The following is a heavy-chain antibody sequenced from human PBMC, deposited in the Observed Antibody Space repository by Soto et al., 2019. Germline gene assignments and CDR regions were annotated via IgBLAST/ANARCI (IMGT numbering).Heavy chain of an antibody. CDR2: IHSGGAT. D-gene: IGHD2-8*01. V-gene: IGHV4-30-4*01. CDR3: AMYAADDRGFEA. CDR1: GGSIRSVDHW. J-gene: IGHJ5*02. Sequence: EQLQESGPRLVKPSQTLSLTCTVSGGSIRSVDHWWTWIRQPPGKGLEWLGYIHSGGATSDNPSLKSRLSLSLDTSRNQFSLNLKSVTAADTAVYFCAMYAADDRGFEACGQGILVTVSS.